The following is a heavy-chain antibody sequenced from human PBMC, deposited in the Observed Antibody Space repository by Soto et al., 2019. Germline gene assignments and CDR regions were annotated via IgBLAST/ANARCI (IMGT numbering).Heavy chain of an antibody. CDR1: GFTASDKY. V-gene: IGHV3-53*04. J-gene: IGHJ4*02. CDR3: ARIDFGDSY. D-gene: IGHD4-17*01. CDR2: LHTNGRT. Sequence: EVQLVESGGGLVQPGGSLRLSCAASGFTASDKYMRWVRQAPGKGLEWVSVLHTNGRTYYADSVKGRFTISRDNSKNTLYLQMNSLRVEDAAMYYCARIDFGDSYWGQGTPVTVSS.